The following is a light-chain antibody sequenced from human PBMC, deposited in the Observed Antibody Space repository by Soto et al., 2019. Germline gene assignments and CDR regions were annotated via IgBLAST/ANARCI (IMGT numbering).Light chain of an antibody. CDR1: QGIRND. J-gene: IGKJ4*01. CDR3: LQHNSYPLT. V-gene: IGKV1-17*01. Sequence: DIQMTQSPSSLYASVGDRVTIACRASQGIRNDLGGNQQKPGKATKRLIYAACSLPSGVPSRFSGTGPGTEFTLTISXXXXXDFATYSCLQHNSYPLTVGGG. CDR2: AAC.